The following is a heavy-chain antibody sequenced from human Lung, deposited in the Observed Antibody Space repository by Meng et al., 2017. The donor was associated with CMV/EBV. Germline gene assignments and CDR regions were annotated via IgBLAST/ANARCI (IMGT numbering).Heavy chain of an antibody. J-gene: IGHJ4*02. CDR1: GFTFSSYS. CDR2: ISSSSSYI. D-gene: IGHD2-15*01. Sequence: ESXKISCAASGFTFSSYSMNWVRQAPGKGLEWVSSISSSSSYIYYADSVKGRFTISRDNAKNSLYLQMNSLRAEDTAVYYCARGRDIFDYWGQGTLVTVSS. V-gene: IGHV3-21*01. CDR3: ARGRDIFDY.